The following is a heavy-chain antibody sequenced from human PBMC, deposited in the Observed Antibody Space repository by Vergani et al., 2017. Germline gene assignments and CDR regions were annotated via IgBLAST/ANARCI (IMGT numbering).Heavy chain of an antibody. CDR2: IFYSGTT. J-gene: IGHJ6*03. CDR3: ARVDTQGPVTSHCYYMDV. D-gene: IGHD5-18*01. V-gene: IGHV4-31*11. CDR1: GGSISSGDHC. Sequence: QVQLQESGPGVVKPSQTLSLTCAVSGGSISSGDHCWTWIRQRPGKGLEWIGYIFYSGTTYDNPSLRSRLTISVDTSQNQFSLKLRSVTAADSAVYYCARVDTQGPVTSHCYYMDVWGKGTTV.